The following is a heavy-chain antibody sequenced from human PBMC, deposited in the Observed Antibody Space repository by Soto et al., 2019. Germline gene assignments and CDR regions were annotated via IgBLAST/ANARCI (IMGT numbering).Heavy chain of an antibody. V-gene: IGHV1-2*02. CDR3: ARGSGSSWYDF. D-gene: IGHD3-22*01. Sequence: QVQLVQSGAEVEKPGASVSVSCRASGYTFISYYIHWVRQAPGHGLEWMGWINTQNGVRKYAQKFQDRVIMTRDASINTAYMQLTRVTSDDEAIYDCARGSGSSWYDFWGQGTLVTVSS. J-gene: IGHJ5*01. CDR1: GYTFISYY. CDR2: INTQNGVR.